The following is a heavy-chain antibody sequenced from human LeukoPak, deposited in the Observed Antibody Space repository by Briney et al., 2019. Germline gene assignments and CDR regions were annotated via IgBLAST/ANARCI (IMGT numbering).Heavy chain of an antibody. Sequence: LPGGSLRLSCAASGFTFSSYGMHWVRQAPGKGLEWVAVISYDGSNKYYADSVKGRFTISRDNSKNTLYLQMNSLRAEDTAVYYCAKDLDSSSWLYYFDYWGQGTLATVSS. D-gene: IGHD6-13*01. CDR1: GFTFSSYG. CDR3: AKDLDSSSWLYYFDY. V-gene: IGHV3-30*18. CDR2: ISYDGSNK. J-gene: IGHJ4*02.